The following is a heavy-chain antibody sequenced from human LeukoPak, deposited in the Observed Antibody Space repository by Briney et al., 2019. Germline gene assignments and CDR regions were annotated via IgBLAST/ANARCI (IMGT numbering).Heavy chain of an antibody. CDR2: ISAYNGNT. CDR1: GYTFTSYG. CDR3: ARASYSSGWYRGRADYYYYMDV. Sequence: GASVKVSCKASGYTFTSYGISWVRQAPGQGLEWMGWISAYNGNTNYAQKLQGRVTMTTDTSTSTAYMELRSLGSDDTAVYYCARASYSSGWYRGRADYYYYMDVWGKGTTVTVSS. D-gene: IGHD6-19*01. J-gene: IGHJ6*03. V-gene: IGHV1-18*01.